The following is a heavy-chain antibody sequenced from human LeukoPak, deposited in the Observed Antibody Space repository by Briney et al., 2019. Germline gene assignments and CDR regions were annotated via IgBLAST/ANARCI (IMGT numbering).Heavy chain of an antibody. V-gene: IGHV3-30*04. CDR2: ISFDGSNK. CDR1: GFTFSTYP. D-gene: IGHD6-19*01. J-gene: IGHJ4*02. CDR3: AKDLLPVAGTLEIDY. Sequence: GGSLRLSCVASGFTFSTYPMHWVRQAPGKGLEWVALISFDGSNKYYADSVKGRFTISRDNSKNTLYLQMNSLRAEDTAVYYCAKDLLPVAGTLEIDYWGQGTLVTVSS.